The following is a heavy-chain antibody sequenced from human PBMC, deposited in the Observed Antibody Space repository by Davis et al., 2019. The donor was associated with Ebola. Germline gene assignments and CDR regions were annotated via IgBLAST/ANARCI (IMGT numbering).Heavy chain of an antibody. D-gene: IGHD1-26*01. CDR2: ISAYNGNT. CDR1: GYSFAAHY. V-gene: IGHV1-18*04. J-gene: IGHJ3*02. Sequence: AASVKVSCKASGYSFAAHYIHWVRQAPGQGLEWMGWISAYNGNTNYAQKLQGRVTMTTDTSTSTAYMELRSLRSDDTAVYFCARTSIVGTTTTASDIWGQGTMVTVSS. CDR3: ARTSIVGTTTTASDI.